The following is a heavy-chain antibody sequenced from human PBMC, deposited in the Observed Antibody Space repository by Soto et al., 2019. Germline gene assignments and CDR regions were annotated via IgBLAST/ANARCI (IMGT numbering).Heavy chain of an antibody. V-gene: IGHV3-43*01. CDR2: ISWDGTIT. D-gene: IGHD3-22*01. J-gene: IGHJ4*02. Sequence: XGSLRLSCAASGFTFSGYNMHWVRQAPGKGLDWVALISWDGTITYYADSVKGRFTISRDNSKNSLYLQMNSLRTADTALYYWAKDEDDSGDYYRVFDTWGQGTLVTVSS. CDR3: AKDEDDSGDYYRVFDT. CDR1: GFTFSGYN.